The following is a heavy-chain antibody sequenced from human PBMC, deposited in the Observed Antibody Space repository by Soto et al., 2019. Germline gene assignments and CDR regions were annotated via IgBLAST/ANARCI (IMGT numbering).Heavy chain of an antibody. J-gene: IGHJ4*02. CDR1: GFTFSSYG. D-gene: IGHD3-10*01. CDR2: ISYDGSNK. V-gene: IGHV3-30*18. CDR3: AKLRYYGSGSYPIDY. Sequence: GGSLRLSCAASGFTFSSYGMHWVRQAPGKGLEWVAVISYDGSNKYYADSVKGRFTISRDNSKNTLYLQMNSLRAEDTAVYYCAKLRYYGSGSYPIDYWGQGTLVTVSS.